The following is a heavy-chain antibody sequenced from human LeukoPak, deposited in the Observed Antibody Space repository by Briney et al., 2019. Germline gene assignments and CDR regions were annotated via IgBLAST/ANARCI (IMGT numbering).Heavy chain of an antibody. D-gene: IGHD3-16*01. CDR2: IYYSGST. CDR1: GGSISSSSYY. V-gene: IGHV4-39*07. Sequence: SETLSLTCTVSGGSISSSSYYWGWIRQPPGKGLEWIGSIYYSGSTYYNPSLKSRVTISVDTSKNQFSLKLSSVTAADTAVYYCARVRTLNSALFDIWGQGTMVTVSS. CDR3: ARVRTLNSALFDI. J-gene: IGHJ3*02.